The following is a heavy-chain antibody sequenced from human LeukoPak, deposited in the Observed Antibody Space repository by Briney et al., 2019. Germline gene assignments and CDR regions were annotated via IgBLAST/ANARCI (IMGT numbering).Heavy chain of an antibody. Sequence: PGGSLRLSCAASGFTFGSYSMHWVRQAPGKGLEWVSSISSSSSYIYYADSVKGRFTISRDNAKNSLYLQMNSLRAEDTSVYYCASTMYGDYYADAFDIWGQGTMVTVSS. CDR3: ASTMYGDYYADAFDI. CDR2: ISSSSSYI. D-gene: IGHD4-17*01. J-gene: IGHJ3*02. V-gene: IGHV3-21*01. CDR1: GFTFGSYS.